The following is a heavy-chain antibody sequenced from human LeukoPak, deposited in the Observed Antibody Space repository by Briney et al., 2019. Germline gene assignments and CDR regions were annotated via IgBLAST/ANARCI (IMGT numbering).Heavy chain of an antibody. J-gene: IGHJ4*02. V-gene: IGHV1-18*04. CDR2: ISAYNGNT. CDR1: GYTFTYYY. CDR3: AVTHSGSYYSYFDY. D-gene: IGHD3-10*01. Sequence: VASVKVSCKASGYTFTYYYMHWVRQAPGQGLEWMGWISAYNGNTNYAQKLQGRVTMTTDTSTSTAYMELRSLRSDDTAVYYCAVTHSGSYYSYFDYWGQGTLVTVSS.